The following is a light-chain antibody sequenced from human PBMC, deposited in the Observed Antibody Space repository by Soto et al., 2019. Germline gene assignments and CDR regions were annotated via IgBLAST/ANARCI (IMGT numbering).Light chain of an antibody. V-gene: IGKV1-39*01. CDR3: QQTYSTPIT. J-gene: IGKJ4*01. CDR1: QSIYTY. Sequence: DIQMTQSPSSLSASVGDRVTITCRATQSIYTYLSWYQQKPGKAPKLLISAASSLESGVPSRFSGSGSGTDFSLTISSLQPEDFATYYCQQTYSTPITFGGGTKVDIK. CDR2: AAS.